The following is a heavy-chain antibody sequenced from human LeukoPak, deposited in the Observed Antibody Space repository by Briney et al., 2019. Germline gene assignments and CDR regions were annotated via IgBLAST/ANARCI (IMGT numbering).Heavy chain of an antibody. CDR1: GGSISSYY. D-gene: IGHD3-22*01. J-gene: IGHJ3*02. Sequence: SETLSLTCTVSGGSISSYYCNWIRQPPGRGLEWIGYIYSSGGTKYNPSLQSRVTISLDTSKNQFSLKLSSVTVADTAVYYCARDVLGYYSWGAFDIWGQGTLVTVSS. CDR3: ARDVLGYYSWGAFDI. V-gene: IGHV4-4*09. CDR2: IYSSGGT.